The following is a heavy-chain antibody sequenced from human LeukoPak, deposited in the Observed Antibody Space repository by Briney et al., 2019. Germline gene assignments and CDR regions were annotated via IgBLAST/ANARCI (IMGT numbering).Heavy chain of an antibody. CDR3: AKDAPKYSSGSIYFDH. D-gene: IGHD5-18*01. J-gene: IGHJ4*02. V-gene: IGHV3-30*02. Sequence: GGSLRLSCVASGFTFSDYGMHWVRQAPGEGLEWVAFIRYDANNYFYADSVKGRFTISRDNSKNTLYLQMNSLRPEDTAVYSCAKDAPKYSSGSIYFDHWGQGTLITVSS. CDR1: GFTFSDYG. CDR2: IRYDANNY.